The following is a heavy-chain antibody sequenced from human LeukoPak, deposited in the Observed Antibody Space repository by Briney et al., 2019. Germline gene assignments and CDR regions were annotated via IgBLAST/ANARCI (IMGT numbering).Heavy chain of an antibody. CDR3: ARGRHSSSWYVSQRFDY. V-gene: IGHV3-11*01. CDR2: ISSSGSTI. D-gene: IGHD6-13*01. Sequence: GGSLRLSCAAAGFTFSDYYMSWIRQAPGKGLEWVSYISSSGSTIYYADSVKGRFTISRDNAKNSLYLQMNSLRAEDTAVYYCARGRHSSSWYVSQRFDYGGQGPLVTVSS. J-gene: IGHJ4*02. CDR1: GFTFSDYY.